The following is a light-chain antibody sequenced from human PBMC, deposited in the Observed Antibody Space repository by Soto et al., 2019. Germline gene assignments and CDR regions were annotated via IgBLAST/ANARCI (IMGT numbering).Light chain of an antibody. CDR2: DVS. CDR3: SSYTSSSTLVV. Sequence: QAVVTQPASVSGSPGQSITVSCTGTSSDIGGYNYVSWYQQYPGEAPKVIIYDVSDRPSGVSNRFSGSKSGNTASLTISGLQTEDEADYYCSSYTSSSTLVVFGTGTKLTVL. CDR1: SSDIGGYNY. V-gene: IGLV2-14*03. J-gene: IGLJ1*01.